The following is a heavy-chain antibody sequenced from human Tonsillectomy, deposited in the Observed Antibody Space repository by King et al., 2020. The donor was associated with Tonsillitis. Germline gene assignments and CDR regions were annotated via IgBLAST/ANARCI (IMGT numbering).Heavy chain of an antibody. D-gene: IGHD6-6*01. V-gene: IGHV1-69*01. CDR2: SIPIFVTA. J-gene: IGHJ4*02. CDR3: ARAKEHDGIAPLGY. CDR1: GGTFSRYA. Sequence: VQLVQSGAEVKKPGASVKVSCKASGGTFSRYAISWGRQAPGQGLEWMGGSIPIFVTANYAQKFQGRVTITADESTSTAYMELSSLRSEDTAVYYCARAKEHDGIAPLGYWGQGTLVTVSS.